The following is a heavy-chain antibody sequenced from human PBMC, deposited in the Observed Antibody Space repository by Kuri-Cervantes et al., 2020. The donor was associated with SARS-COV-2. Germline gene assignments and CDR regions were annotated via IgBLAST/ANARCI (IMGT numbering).Heavy chain of an antibody. CDR1: GGSISSGDYY. CDR3: ARAGIFGVVIAYYYYYMDV. J-gene: IGHJ6*03. CDR2: IYYSGST. Sequence: SETLSLTCTVSGGSISSGDYYWSWIRQPPGKGLEWIGYIYYSGSTYYNPSLKSRVTISVDTSKNQFSLKLSSVTAADTAVYYCARAGIFGVVIAYYYYYMDVWDKGTTVTVSS. D-gene: IGHD3-3*01. V-gene: IGHV4-30-4*08.